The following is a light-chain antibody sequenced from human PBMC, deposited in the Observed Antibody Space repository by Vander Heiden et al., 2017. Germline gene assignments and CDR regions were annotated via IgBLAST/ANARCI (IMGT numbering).Light chain of an antibody. V-gene: IGKV2-28*01. CDR2: LGS. CDR3: RQSLETPHT. Sequence: DIVMTQSPLSLPVPPGEPASISCRSSQNLLHTPGFKYLDWYLQMPGLSPRLLIYLGSNRASGVPDRFSGSGSDTDFTLKISRVEAEDVGVYYCRQSLETPHTFGQGTKPEIK. CDR1: QNLLHTPGFKY. J-gene: IGKJ2*01.